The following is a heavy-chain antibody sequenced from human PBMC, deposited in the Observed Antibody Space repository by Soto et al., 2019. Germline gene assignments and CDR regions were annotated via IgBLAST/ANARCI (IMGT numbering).Heavy chain of an antibody. D-gene: IGHD2-2*02. Sequence: ESGGGLVQPGGSLRLSCAASGVVFRNYWMSWVRRAPGKGLEWLANINQDGSGRYHADSVKGRFTISRDNAENSLFLQMNGLRVEDTAVYYCAAIDHGSESWGQGTLVTVSS. CDR3: AAIDHGSES. CDR2: INQDGSGR. J-gene: IGHJ5*02. V-gene: IGHV3-7*01. CDR1: GVVFRNYW.